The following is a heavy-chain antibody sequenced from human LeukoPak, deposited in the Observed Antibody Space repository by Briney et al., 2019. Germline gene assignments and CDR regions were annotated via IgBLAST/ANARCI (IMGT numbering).Heavy chain of an antibody. Sequence: GGSLRLSCAASGFTFSTYSMHWARKAPGRGLEWVSFISTSYSTIYADSVKGRFTISRDNAKNSVYLQMNSLRAEDTAVYYCARSHYYLDSWGQGTLVTVSS. V-gene: IGHV3-48*01. CDR2: ISTSYSTI. CDR1: GFTFSTYS. J-gene: IGHJ4*02. CDR3: ARSHYYLDS.